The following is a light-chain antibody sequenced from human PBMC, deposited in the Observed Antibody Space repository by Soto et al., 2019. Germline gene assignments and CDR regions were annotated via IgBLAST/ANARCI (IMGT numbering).Light chain of an antibody. CDR2: GVS. J-gene: IGKJ4*01. CDR1: QTVGGH. CDR3: QQYNSWPLT. V-gene: IGKV3D-15*01. Sequence: EVVLTQSPAALSLSPGERATPSCRASQTVGGHFAWYQQKPGQAPRVLIYGVSSRAAGIPDRFSGSGSGTDFTLTISSLQSEDFAVYYCQQYNSWPLTFGGGTKVDIK.